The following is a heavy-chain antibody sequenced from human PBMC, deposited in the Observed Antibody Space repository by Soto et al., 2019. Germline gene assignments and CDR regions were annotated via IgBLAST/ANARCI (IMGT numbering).Heavy chain of an antibody. CDR2: ISWNDVTV. CDR3: AKDVAADSFTFFDY. Sequence: EVQLVESGGGLVQPGRSLRLSCAASGFSFDDYAIIWVRQAPGEGLEWVAGISWNDVTVRYADSVKGRFIISRDNTKSSLYLQMNSLSTEDTALYYCAKDVAADSFTFFDYLGQGTLVTVSS. V-gene: IGHV3-9*01. CDR1: GFSFDDYA. D-gene: IGHD2-15*01. J-gene: IGHJ4*02.